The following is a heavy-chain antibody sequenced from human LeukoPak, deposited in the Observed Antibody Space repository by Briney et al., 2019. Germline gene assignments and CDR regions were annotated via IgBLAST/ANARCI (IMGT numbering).Heavy chain of an antibody. J-gene: IGHJ4*02. D-gene: IGHD5-18*01. CDR3: AKQLSSNAN. Sequence: PGGSLSLSCAASGFTFSAYSMNWVRQAPGKGLEWVANTNQDGSEKYYADSVKGRFTISRDNAKNSLYLQMNGLRAEDTAVYYCAKQLSSNANWGQGTLVTVSS. V-gene: IGHV3-7*01. CDR2: TNQDGSEK. CDR1: GFTFSAYS.